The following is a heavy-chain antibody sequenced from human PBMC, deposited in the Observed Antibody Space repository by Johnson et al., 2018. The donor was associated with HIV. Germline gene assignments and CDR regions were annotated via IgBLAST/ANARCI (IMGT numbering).Heavy chain of an antibody. CDR3: VRDLLIAYCGGDCWDAFDI. CDR1: GFTFSSYA. CDR2: FSSSRSGGIT. J-gene: IGHJ3*02. V-gene: IGHV3-48*04. Sequence: VQLVESGGGLVKPGGSLRVSCAASGFTFSSYAMHWVRQAPGKGLEWVSVFSSSRSGGITLYADSVKGRFSISRDNAKNSLYLQMNSLRAEDTAVYYCVRDLLIAYCGGDCWDAFDIWGQGTMVTVSS. D-gene: IGHD2-21*02.